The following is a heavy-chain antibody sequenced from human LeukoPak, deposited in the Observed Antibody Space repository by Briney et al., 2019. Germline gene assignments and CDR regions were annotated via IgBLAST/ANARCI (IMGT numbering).Heavy chain of an antibody. J-gene: IGHJ3*01. CDR3: ATSQTTSGRYGNTSDV. V-gene: IGHV3-21*06. Sequence: GGSLRLSCAASGFTFSSYSMNWVRQAPGKGLEWVSSISSSSSYIYYADSVKGRFTISRDNAKNSLYLQMNSLRAEDTAVYYCATSQTTSGRYGNTSDVWGQGTMVTISS. CDR1: GFTFSSYS. CDR2: ISSSSSYI. D-gene: IGHD6-19*01.